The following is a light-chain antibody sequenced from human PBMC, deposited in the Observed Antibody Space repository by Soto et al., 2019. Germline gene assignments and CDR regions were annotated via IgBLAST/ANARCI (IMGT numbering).Light chain of an antibody. CDR1: SSDVGTYNL. Sequence: QSALTQPASVSGSPGQSITISCTGTSSDVGTYNLVSWHQHHPGKAPKLIIYEGSKRPSGVSNRFSGSKSGNTASLTISGLQAEDEADYYCCSFAAGSTLVFGGGTQLTVL. CDR2: EGS. V-gene: IGLV2-23*01. CDR3: CSFAAGSTLV. J-gene: IGLJ2*01.